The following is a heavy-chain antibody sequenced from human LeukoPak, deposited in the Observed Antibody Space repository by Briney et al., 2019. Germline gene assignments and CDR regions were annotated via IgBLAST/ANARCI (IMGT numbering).Heavy chain of an antibody. D-gene: IGHD3-3*01. V-gene: IGHV1-2*02. Sequence: ASVKVSCKASGYTFTGYYMHWVRQAPGQGLEWMGWINPNSGGTNYAQKFQGRVTMTRDTSISTAYMELSRLRSDDTAVYYCASSSITIFGVVIKGWFDPWGQGTLVTVSS. CDR1: GYTFTGYY. CDR2: INPNSGGT. J-gene: IGHJ5*02. CDR3: ASSSITIFGVVIKGWFDP.